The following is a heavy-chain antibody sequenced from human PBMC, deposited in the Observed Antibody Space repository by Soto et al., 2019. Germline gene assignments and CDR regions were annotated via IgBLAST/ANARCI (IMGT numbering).Heavy chain of an antibody. CDR1: GYIFVNYG. V-gene: IGHV1-18*01. CDR3: VMVDNYVTPTPQDV. CDR2: ISPYTGNT. D-gene: IGHD3-16*01. J-gene: IGHJ6*02. Sequence: QVELVQSGDEVKKPGASVKVSCKASGYIFVNYGIAWVRQTPRQGLEWMGWISPYTGNTHSASKVQGRLTMTTDTSTSTAYMDLGSLTSDDTAVYYCVMVDNYVTPTPQDVWGQGTTVTVSS.